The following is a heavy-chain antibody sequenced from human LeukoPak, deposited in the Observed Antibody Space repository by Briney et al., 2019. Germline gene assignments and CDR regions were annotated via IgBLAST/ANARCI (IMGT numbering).Heavy chain of an antibody. CDR3: ARAGPTTVGPQHFDY. CDR1: GFNFNTYS. V-gene: IGHV3-21*01. Sequence: PGGSLRLSCAVSGFNFNTYSMNWVRQAPGKGPEWVSSISSTSNYIYYAESVKGRFAVSRDNAKNSLYLQMNSLRADDTAVYYCARAGPTTVGPQHFDYWGQGTLVTVSS. CDR2: ISSTSNYI. J-gene: IGHJ4*02. D-gene: IGHD4-23*01.